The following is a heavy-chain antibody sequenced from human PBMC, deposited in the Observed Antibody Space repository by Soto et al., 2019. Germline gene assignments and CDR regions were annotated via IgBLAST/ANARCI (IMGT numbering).Heavy chain of an antibody. J-gene: IGHJ4*02. CDR2: IYPDESDT. CDR1: GYSFSNFW. V-gene: IGHV5-51*01. D-gene: IGHD2-8*02. CDR3: ASSVLVTSTMNYFDL. Sequence: GESLKISCQASGYSFSNFWIAWVRQMPGEGLEWLGIIYPDESDTRYSPSFLGQVTISADKSIKTTYLQWSSLKASDTAIYLCASSVLVTSTMNYFDLWGQGTLVTVSS.